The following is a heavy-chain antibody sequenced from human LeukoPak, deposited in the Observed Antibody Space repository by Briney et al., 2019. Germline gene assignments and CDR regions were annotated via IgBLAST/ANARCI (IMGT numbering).Heavy chain of an antibody. CDR3: ARHTDYGGNDY. CDR1: GFTVSSNY. CDR2: IYYSGST. Sequence: GSLRLSCAASGFTVSSNYMSWVRQPPGKGLEWIGSIYYSGSTYYNPSLKSRVTISVDTSKNQFSLKLSSVTAADTAVYYCARHTDYGGNDYWGQGTLVTVSS. D-gene: IGHD4-23*01. V-gene: IGHV4-39*01. J-gene: IGHJ4*02.